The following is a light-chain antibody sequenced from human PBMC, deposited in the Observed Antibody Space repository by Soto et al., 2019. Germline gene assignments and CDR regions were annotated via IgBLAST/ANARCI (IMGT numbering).Light chain of an antibody. CDR1: QGISSW. CDR3: QHDNLFPYT. V-gene: IGKV1-12*01. CDR2: AAS. J-gene: IGKJ2*01. Sequence: DIPMTQSPSSVSASVGDRVTITCRASQGISSWLAWYQQKPGKAPKLLIYAASSLQSGVPSRFSGSGSGTGFTLNISGLQPEDCATYYCQHDNLFPYTFGQGTKLEIK.